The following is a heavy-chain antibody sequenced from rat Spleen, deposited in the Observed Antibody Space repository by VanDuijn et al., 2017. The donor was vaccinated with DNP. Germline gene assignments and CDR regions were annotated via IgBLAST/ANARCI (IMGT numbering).Heavy chain of an antibody. Sequence: EVQLVESGGGLVQPGRSLKLSCAASGFTFRDYYMAWVRQAPTKGLEWVATIVLDGSRTYYRDSVKGRFTISRDNAKNTLHLQMDSLRSEDTATYYCVRWDYGIYGFDYWGQGVMVTVSS. CDR2: IVLDGSRT. CDR3: VRWDYGIYGFDY. V-gene: IGHV5S10*01. D-gene: IGHD1-11*01. J-gene: IGHJ2*01. CDR1: GFTFRDYY.